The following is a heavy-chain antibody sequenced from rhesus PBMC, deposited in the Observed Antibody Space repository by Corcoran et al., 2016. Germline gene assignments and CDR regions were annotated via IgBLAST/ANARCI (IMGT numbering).Heavy chain of an antibody. V-gene: IGHV4-169*02. J-gene: IGHJ3*01. CDR1: GGSLSSNY. D-gene: IGHD5-42*01. CDR3: ASRAKRGYDAFDF. CDR2: TYGSASTP. Sequence: QLQLQESGPGLVKPSETLSVTCAVSGGSLSSNYWSWIRQPPGKGLEWIGRTYGSASTPNYNPSLKSRVPLSVDTSKNQLSLKLSFVTAADTAVYYCASRAKRGYDAFDFWGQGLRVTVSS.